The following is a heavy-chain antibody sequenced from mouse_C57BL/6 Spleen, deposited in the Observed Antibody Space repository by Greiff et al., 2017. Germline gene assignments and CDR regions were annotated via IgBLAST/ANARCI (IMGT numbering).Heavy chain of an antibody. Sequence: QVQLQQPGAELVTPGASVSLSCKASGYTFTSYWMHWVKQRPGRGLEWIGRIDPNSGGTKYNEKFKSKATLTVDTPSSTAYMQLSSLTSEDSAVYYGASRGGYDYDGGYAMDYWGQGTSVTVSS. CDR3: ASRGGYDYDGGYAMDY. V-gene: IGHV1-72*01. D-gene: IGHD2-4*01. CDR2: IDPNSGGT. J-gene: IGHJ4*01. CDR1: GYTFTSYW.